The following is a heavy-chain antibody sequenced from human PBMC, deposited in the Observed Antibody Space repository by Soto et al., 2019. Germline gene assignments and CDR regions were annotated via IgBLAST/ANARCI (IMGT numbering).Heavy chain of an antibody. V-gene: IGHV4-61*01. D-gene: IGHD6-6*01. J-gene: IGHJ5*02. CDR3: ARADSDSFWFDP. CDR2: IYYSGST. Sequence: QVQLQESGPGLVKPSETLALTCTATGGSVSSGSYYWSWIRQPPGKGLEWIGYIYYSGSTTYNPSLTSRVAISIDSSQNQFSLKVTSVTAADTAIYYCARADSDSFWFDPWGQGTLVTVSS. CDR1: GGSVSSGSYY.